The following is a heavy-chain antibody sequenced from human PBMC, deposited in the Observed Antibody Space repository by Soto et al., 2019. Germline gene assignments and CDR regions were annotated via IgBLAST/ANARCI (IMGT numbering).Heavy chain of an antibody. CDR1: GFTFSSYA. CDR3: AKETTVVTWGYYYYYGMDV. V-gene: IGHV3-23*01. D-gene: IGHD4-17*01. Sequence: GGSLRLSCAASGFTFSSYAMSWIRQAQGKGLEWVSAISGSGGSTYYADSVKGRFTISRDNSKNTLYLQMNSLRAEDTAVYYCAKETTVVTWGYYYYYGMDVWGQGTTVTVSS. J-gene: IGHJ6*02. CDR2: ISGSGGST.